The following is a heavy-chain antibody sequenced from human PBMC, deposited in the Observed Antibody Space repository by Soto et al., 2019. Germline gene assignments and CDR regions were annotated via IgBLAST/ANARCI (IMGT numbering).Heavy chain of an antibody. CDR1: GFTFSSYS. D-gene: IGHD3-10*01. J-gene: IGHJ5*02. Sequence: EVQLVESGGGRVKPGGSLRLSCAASGFTFSSYSMNWVRQAPGKGLEWVSSISSSSSYIYYADSVKGRFTSSRDNAKNSVDLQMNSLRAEDTAVYYCARGVKYYYGSGSYQEDWFDPWGQGTLVTVSS. CDR3: ARGVKYYYGSGSYQEDWFDP. V-gene: IGHV3-21*01. CDR2: ISSSSSYI.